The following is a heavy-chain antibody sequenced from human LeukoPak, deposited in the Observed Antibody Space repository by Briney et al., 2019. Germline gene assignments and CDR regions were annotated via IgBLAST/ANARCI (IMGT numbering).Heavy chain of an antibody. CDR3: AREGKGVYGSGRTTEVFRFDP. D-gene: IGHD3-10*01. CDR1: GGTFSSYA. Sequence: SVKVSCKASGGTFSSYAISWVRQAPGQGLEWMGGIIPIFGTADYAQKFQGRVTITADESTSTAYMELSSLRSEDTAVYYCAREGKGVYGSGRTTEVFRFDPWGQGTLVTVSS. CDR2: IIPIFGTA. J-gene: IGHJ5*02. V-gene: IGHV1-69*13.